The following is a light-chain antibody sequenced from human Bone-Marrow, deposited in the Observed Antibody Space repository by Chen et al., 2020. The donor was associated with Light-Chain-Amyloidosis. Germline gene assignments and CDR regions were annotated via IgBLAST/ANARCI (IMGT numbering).Light chain of an antibody. V-gene: IGLV6-57*01. CDR2: EDD. CDR3: QSYQGSSQGV. J-gene: IGLJ3*02. Sequence: FMLTPPHSVSESPRKTVIISCTPSSGSIATNYVQWYQQRPGSSPTTVIYEDDQRPSGVPDRFSGSIDRSSNSASLTISGLKTEDEADYYCQSYQGSSQGVFGGGTKLTVL. CDR1: SGSIATNY.